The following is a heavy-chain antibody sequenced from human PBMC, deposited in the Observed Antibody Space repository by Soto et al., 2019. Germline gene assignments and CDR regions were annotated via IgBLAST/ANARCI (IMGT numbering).Heavy chain of an antibody. CDR1: GYTFTSYY. CDR3: AREGRSGFLEWLAFDY. V-gene: IGHV1-46*01. D-gene: IGHD3-3*01. J-gene: IGHJ4*02. CDR2: INPSGGST. Sequence: QVQLVQSGAEVKKPGASVKVSCKASGYTFTSYYMHWVRQAPGQGLEWMGIINPSGGSTSYEQKCQGRLTMTRDTSTSTVYMELSSRRSEDTAVYYCAREGRSGFLEWLAFDYWGQGTLLTVSS.